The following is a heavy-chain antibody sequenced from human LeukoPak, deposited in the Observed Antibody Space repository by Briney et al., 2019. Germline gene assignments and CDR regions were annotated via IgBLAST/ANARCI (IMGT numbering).Heavy chain of an antibody. CDR1: GYTFTSYY. CDR3: ARDRKRRYYYDSSGYVFDY. CDR2: INPSGGST. J-gene: IGHJ4*02. D-gene: IGHD3-22*01. Sequence: ASVKVSCKASGYTFTSYYMHWVRQAPGQGLEWMGIINPSGGSTSYAQKFQGRVTMTRDMSTSTVYMELSSLRSEDTAVYYCARDRKRRYYYDSSGYVFDYWGRGTLVTVSS. V-gene: IGHV1-46*01.